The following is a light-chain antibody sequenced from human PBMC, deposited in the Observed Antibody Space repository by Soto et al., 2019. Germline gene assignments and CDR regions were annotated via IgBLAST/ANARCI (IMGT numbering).Light chain of an antibody. Sequence: QSALTQPPSASGTPGQRVTISCSGSSSNIGSNTVNWYQQLPGAAPKLLIYSNNQRPSGVPDRFSGSKSGTSASLAISGLQSEDEADYYCAAWDDSMNGYVLGNGTKVNV. CDR1: SSNIGSNT. J-gene: IGLJ1*01. CDR2: SNN. CDR3: AAWDDSMNGYV. V-gene: IGLV1-44*01.